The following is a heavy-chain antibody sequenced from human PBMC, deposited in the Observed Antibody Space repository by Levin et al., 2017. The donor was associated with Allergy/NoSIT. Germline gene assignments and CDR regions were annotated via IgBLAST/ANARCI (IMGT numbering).Heavy chain of an antibody. D-gene: IGHD6-19*01. CDR3: ARVQFMAILHSSGWQRGFDP. CDR1: GYTFTSYY. Sequence: PGESLKISCKASGYTFTSYYMHWVRQAPGQGLEWMGIINPSGGSTSYAQKFQGRVTMTRDTSTSTVYMELSSLRSEDTAVYYCARVQFMAILHSSGWQRGFDPWGQGTLVTVSS. V-gene: IGHV1-46*01. CDR2: INPSGGST. J-gene: IGHJ5*02.